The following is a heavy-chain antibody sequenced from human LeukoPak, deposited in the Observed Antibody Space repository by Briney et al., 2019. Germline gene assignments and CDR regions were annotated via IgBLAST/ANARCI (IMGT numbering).Heavy chain of an antibody. J-gene: IGHJ4*02. D-gene: IGHD3-22*01. CDR3: AKSSEPYYYDSSGPPPDY. CDR2: ISYDGSNK. Sequence: GGSLRLSCAASGFTFSSYGMHWVRQAPGKGLEWVAVISYDGSNKYYADSVKGRFTISRDNSKNTLYLQMNSLRAEDTAVYYCAKSSEPYYYDSSGPPPDYWGQGTLVTVPS. CDR1: GFTFSSYG. V-gene: IGHV3-30*18.